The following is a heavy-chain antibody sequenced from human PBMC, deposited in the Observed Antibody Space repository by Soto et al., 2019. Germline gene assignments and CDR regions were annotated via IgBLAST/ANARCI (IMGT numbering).Heavy chain of an antibody. CDR3: ARGKVDYVWGSYRYTTQAFDI. CDR2: IIPIFGTA. D-gene: IGHD3-16*02. V-gene: IGHV1-69*13. J-gene: IGHJ3*02. CDR1: GGTFSSYT. Sequence: SVKVSCKASGGTFSSYTISLVRQAPGRGLEWMGGIIPIFGTAHYAQKFQRRVPTTADESTSTAYMELSSLRSEDTAVYYCARGKVDYVWGSYRYTTQAFDIWGQGTMVTVS.